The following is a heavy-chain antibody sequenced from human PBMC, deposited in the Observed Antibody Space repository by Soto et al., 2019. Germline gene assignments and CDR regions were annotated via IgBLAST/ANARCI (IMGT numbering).Heavy chain of an antibody. D-gene: IGHD6-19*01. CDR2: ISDSSATR. V-gene: IGHV3-48*02. CDR1: GFTFATYS. CDR3: ARASGWYPSDAFEI. Sequence: EAQLVESGGGLVQPGGSLRLSCAASGFTFATYSMNWVRQAPGKGLGWVSYISDSSATRYYADSVTGRFTISRDNAKNSLYLQMNSLRDEDSALYYCARASGWYPSDAFEIWGQGTPVTVSS. J-gene: IGHJ3*02.